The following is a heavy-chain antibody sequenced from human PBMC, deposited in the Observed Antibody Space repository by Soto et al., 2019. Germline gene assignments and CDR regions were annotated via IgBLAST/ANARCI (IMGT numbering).Heavy chain of an antibody. V-gene: IGHV1-8*01. D-gene: IGHD3-3*01. CDR2: INPNGGNT. J-gene: IGHJ5*02. CDR3: ARDGLRFLEWLSTLHP. CDR1: GYTFTSYD. Sequence: ASVKVSCKASGYTFTSYDINWVRQATGQGLEWMGWINPNGGNTGYAQKFQGRVTMTRDTSTSTVYMELSSLRSEDTAVYYCARDGLRFLEWLSTLHPWGQGTLVTVSS.